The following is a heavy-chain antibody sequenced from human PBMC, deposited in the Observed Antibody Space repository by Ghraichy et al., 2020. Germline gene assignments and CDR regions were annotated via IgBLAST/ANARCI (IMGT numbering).Heavy chain of an antibody. Sequence: GGSLRLSCAASGFSFSRYSISWVRQAPGRGLEWVSSISSSGSYIYYADSVKGRFTISRDNAKNSLYLQMNSLRDDDTAVYYCARALDFYDKQPFDYWGQGSLFTVSS. V-gene: IGHV3-21*01. CDR1: GFSFSRYS. D-gene: IGHD3-22*01. J-gene: IGHJ4*02. CDR3: ARALDFYDKQPFDY. CDR2: ISSSGSYI.